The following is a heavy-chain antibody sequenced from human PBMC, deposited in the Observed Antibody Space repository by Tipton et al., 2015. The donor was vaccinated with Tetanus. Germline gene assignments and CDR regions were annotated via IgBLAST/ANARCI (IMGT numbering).Heavy chain of an antibody. Sequence: SLRLSCAASGFTFSSYAMNWVRQAPGKGLEWVSAISGSGGSTYYADSVKGRFTISRDNSKNTLFLQMNSLRANDTAVYYCAKALRGLGEGFDYWGQGTLVTVSS. CDR3: AKALRGLGEGFDY. J-gene: IGHJ4*02. CDR2: ISGSGGST. D-gene: IGHD1-26*01. V-gene: IGHV3-23*01. CDR1: GFTFSSYA.